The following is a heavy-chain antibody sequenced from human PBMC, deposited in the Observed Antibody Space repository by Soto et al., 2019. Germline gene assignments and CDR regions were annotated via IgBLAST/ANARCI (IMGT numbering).Heavy chain of an antibody. J-gene: IGHJ5*02. CDR2: ISGSGGST. CDR3: AKEVAAAGTYNWFDP. D-gene: IGHD6-13*01. V-gene: IGHV3-23*01. CDR1: GFTFSSYA. Sequence: PGGSLRLSCAASGFTFSSYAMSWVRQAPGKGLEWVSAISGSGGSTYYADSVKGRFTISRDNSKNTLYLQMNSLRAEDTAVYYCAKEVAAAGTYNWFDPGAREPWSPSPQ.